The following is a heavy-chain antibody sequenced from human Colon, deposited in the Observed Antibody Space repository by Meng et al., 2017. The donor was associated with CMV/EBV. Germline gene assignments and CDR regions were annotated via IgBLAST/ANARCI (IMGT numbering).Heavy chain of an antibody. Sequence: SVKVSCKASGGGSNNYGISWVRQAPGQGPEWMGGLIPIFGTTNYAQKFQGRVTITTDESTATAYMELSSLRSDDTAVYYCARDGAYSSNWGRRWFDPWGQGTLVTVSS. J-gene: IGHJ5*02. CDR3: ARDGAYSSNWGRRWFDP. CDR1: GGGSNNYG. CDR2: LIPIFGTT. V-gene: IGHV1-69*05. D-gene: IGHD6-13*01.